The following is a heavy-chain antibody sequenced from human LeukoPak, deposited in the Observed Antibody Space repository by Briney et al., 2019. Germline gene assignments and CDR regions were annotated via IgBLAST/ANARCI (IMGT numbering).Heavy chain of an antibody. J-gene: IGHJ4*02. CDR3: ARGIAVASPVDY. CDR1: GFTFSSYA. D-gene: IGHD6-19*01. CDR2: ISYDGSNK. V-gene: IGHV3-30-3*01. Sequence: PGGSLRLSCAASGFTFSSYAMHWVRQAPGKGLEWVAVISYDGSNKYYADSVKGRFTISRDNSKNTLCLQMNSLRAEDTAVYYCARGIAVASPVDYWGQGTLVTVSS.